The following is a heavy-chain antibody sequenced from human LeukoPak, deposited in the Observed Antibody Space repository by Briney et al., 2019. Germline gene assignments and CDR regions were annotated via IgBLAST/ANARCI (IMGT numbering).Heavy chain of an antibody. CDR3: AREGRSGYDLTGYYGMDV. V-gene: IGHV3-48*03. CDR1: GFTLSTYE. CDR2: IGSSDTM. D-gene: IGHD5-12*01. Sequence: GGSLRLSCAASGFTLSTYEMNWVRQAPGKGLEWVSYIGSSDTMYYADSVKGRFTISRDNAKNSLYLQMNGLRAEDTAIYNCAREGRSGYDLTGYYGMDVWGKGTTVTVSS. J-gene: IGHJ6*04.